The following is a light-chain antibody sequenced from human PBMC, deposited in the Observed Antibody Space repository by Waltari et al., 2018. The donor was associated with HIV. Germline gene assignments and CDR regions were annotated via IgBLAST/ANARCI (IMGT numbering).Light chain of an antibody. V-gene: IGLV1-44*01. CDR3: EAWDDSLSGWV. Sequence: QSVLTQPPSASGTPGQRLTIHCSGTCSNIGTNTVNSYQQLPGPAPTLLIYSNNQRPSGVPDRFSGSKSGTSATLAISGLQSEDEADYYCEAWDDSLSGWVFGGGTRLTVL. J-gene: IGLJ3*02. CDR2: SNN. CDR1: CSNIGTNT.